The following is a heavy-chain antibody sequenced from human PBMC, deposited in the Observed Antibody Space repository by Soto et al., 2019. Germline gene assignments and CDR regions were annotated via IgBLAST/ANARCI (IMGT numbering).Heavy chain of an antibody. D-gene: IGHD2-2*01. CDR2: ISAYNGNT. V-gene: IGHV1-18*01. J-gene: IGHJ6*03. CDR1: GYTFTSYG. Sequence: QVQLVQSGAEVKKPGASVKVSCKASGYTFTSYGISWVRQAPGQGLEWMGWISAYNGNTNYAQKLQGGVTMTTDTATSTAYRELRSLRSDDTAVYYCARREGYCSSTSCYDGYYYYYMDVWGKGTTVTVSS. CDR3: ARREGYCSSTSCYDGYYYYYMDV.